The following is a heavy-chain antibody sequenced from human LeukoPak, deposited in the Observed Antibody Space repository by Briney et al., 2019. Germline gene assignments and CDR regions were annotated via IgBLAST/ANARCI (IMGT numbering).Heavy chain of an antibody. V-gene: IGHV3-21*01. D-gene: IGHD3-10*01. CDR1: GFTFSSYS. Sequence: GGSLRLSCAASGFTFSSYSMNWVRQAPGKGLEWVSSISSSSSYIYYADSVKGRFTISRDNAKNSLYLQMNSLRAEDTAVYYCASESPLLWFGESFDYWGQGTLVTVSS. CDR3: ASESPLLWFGESFDY. CDR2: ISSSSSYI. J-gene: IGHJ4*02.